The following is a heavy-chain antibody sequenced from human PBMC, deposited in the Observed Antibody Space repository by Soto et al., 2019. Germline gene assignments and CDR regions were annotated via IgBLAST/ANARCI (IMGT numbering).Heavy chain of an antibody. D-gene: IGHD3-22*01. V-gene: IGHV3-11*06. CDR1: GFALSDYY. CDR2: ISSSSSYI. Sequence: GGSLRLSCAAPGFALSDYYMSWIRQAPGKGLEWVSYISSSSSYINYADSVKGRFTISRDNAKNSLYLQMNSLRAEDTAVYYCARGTYSYDSSGYSDYWGQRTLVTVSS. CDR3: ARGTYSYDSSGYSDY. J-gene: IGHJ4*02.